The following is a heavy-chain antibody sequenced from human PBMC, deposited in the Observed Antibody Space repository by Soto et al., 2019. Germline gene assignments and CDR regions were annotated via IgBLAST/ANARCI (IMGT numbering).Heavy chain of an antibody. CDR3: AGDKMIEDFGLGSFDY. D-gene: IGHD3-10*01. CDR2: ISGYNGKT. V-gene: IGHV1-18*04. J-gene: IGHJ4*02. CDR1: GYTFTSFG. Sequence: ASVKVSCKASGYTFTSFGVSWLRQAPGQGPEWMGWISGYNGKTKYTQKVQGRVTLTTDTSTATAYMELRSLRSDDAAVYFCAGDKMIEDFGLGSFDYWGQGTVVTVS.